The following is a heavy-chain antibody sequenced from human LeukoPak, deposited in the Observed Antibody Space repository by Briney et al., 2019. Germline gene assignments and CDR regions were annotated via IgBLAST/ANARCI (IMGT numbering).Heavy chain of an antibody. V-gene: IGHV3-23*01. Sequence: GGSLRLSCAASGFTFSSYAMSWVRQAPGKGLEWASSINDSGDSTYYADSVKGRFTISRDNSKNTLYLLMNNLRAEDTAIFYCATAYCSSTSCPTWGQGTLVTVSS. J-gene: IGHJ5*02. CDR3: ATAYCSSTSCPT. CDR1: GFTFSSYA. D-gene: IGHD2-2*01. CDR2: INDSGDST.